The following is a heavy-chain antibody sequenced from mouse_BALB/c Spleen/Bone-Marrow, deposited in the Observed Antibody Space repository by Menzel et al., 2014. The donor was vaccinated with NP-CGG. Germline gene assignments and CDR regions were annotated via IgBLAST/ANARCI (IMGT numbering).Heavy chain of an antibody. CDR3: ARGRIYYDYDVGDY. CDR2: ISDGGSYT. J-gene: IGHJ2*01. CDR1: GFTFSDYY. V-gene: IGHV5-4*02. D-gene: IGHD2-4*01. Sequence: EVKLVESGGGLVKPGGSLKLSCAASGFTFSDYYMYWVRQTPEKRLEWVATISDGGSYTYYPDSVKGRFTFSRDNAKNNLYLQMSSLKSEDTAMYYCARGRIYYDYDVGDYWGQGTTLTVSS.